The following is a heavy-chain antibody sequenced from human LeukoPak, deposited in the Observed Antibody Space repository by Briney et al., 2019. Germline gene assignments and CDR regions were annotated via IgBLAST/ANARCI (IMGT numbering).Heavy chain of an antibody. CDR3: ARGMATIDGYYYMDV. J-gene: IGHJ6*03. CDR2: ISSSSSYI. V-gene: IGHV3-21*01. D-gene: IGHD5-24*01. CDR1: GFTFSSYS. Sequence: GGSLRLSCAASGFTFSSYSMNWVRQAPGKGLEWVSSISSSSSYIYYADSVKGRFTISRGNAKNSLYLQMNSLRAEDTAVYYCARGMATIDGYYYMDVWGKGTTVTVSS.